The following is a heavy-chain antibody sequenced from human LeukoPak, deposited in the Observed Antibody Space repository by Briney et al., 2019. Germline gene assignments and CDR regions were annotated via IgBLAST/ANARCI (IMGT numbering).Heavy chain of an antibody. J-gene: IGHJ4*02. Sequence: SQTLSLTCTVSGGPISSGSYYWSWIRQPAGKGLEWIGRIYTSGSTNYNPSLKSRVTISVDTSKNQFSLKLSSVTAADTAVYYCARDPHYYDSSGYYPYFDYWGQGTLVTVSS. D-gene: IGHD3-22*01. CDR2: IYTSGST. CDR1: GGPISSGSYY. V-gene: IGHV4-61*02. CDR3: ARDPHYYDSSGYYPYFDY.